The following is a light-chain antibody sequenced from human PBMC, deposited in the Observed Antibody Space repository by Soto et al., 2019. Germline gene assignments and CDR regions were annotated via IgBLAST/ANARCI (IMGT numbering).Light chain of an antibody. CDR1: SSNIGTDD. CDR3: EAWDATLSGYV. V-gene: IGLV1-47*01. CDR2: KNN. Sequence: QSVLTQPPSASGTPGQRVTISCSGSSSNIGTDDVFWYLQFPGTAPKLLIYKNNQRPSGVSDRFSGSKSGTSASLAISGLRSEDEADYYCEAWDATLSGYVFGTGTKVTVL. J-gene: IGLJ1*01.